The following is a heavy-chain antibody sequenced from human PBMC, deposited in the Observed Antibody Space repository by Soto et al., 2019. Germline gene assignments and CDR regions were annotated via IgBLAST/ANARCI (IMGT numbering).Heavy chain of an antibody. J-gene: IGHJ4*02. CDR1: GFTFSTYT. Sequence: EVQLLESGGGLVQPGGSMRLSCASSGFTFSTYTMPWLRQAPGKGLEWVSSISGSGDHTYYADSVKGRLIVSRDNSKNTVYLQMNNLRAEDTTLYYCAKDGTYSSSWPYYFDHWGQGTLVTVSS. CDR2: ISGSGDHT. CDR3: AKDGTYSSSWPYYFDH. D-gene: IGHD6-13*01. V-gene: IGHV3-23*01.